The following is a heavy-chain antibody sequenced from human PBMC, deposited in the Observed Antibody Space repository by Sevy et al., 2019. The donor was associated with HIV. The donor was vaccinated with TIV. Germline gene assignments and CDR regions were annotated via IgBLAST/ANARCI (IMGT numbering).Heavy chain of an antibody. V-gene: IGHV4-39*01. CDR2: IYHSGNT. CDR1: GGSITSNNYY. CDR3: ASQPGYRITYYGFSLSRTFDS. D-gene: IGHD4-17*01. Sequence: SETLSLTCSVSGGSITSNNYYWGWIRQPPGKGLEWIGSIYHSGNTYYNPSLKSRVTVSVDTSRSHFSLKVTSVAASDTAVYFCASQPGYRITYYGFSLSRTFDSWGPGTLVTVSS. J-gene: IGHJ4*02.